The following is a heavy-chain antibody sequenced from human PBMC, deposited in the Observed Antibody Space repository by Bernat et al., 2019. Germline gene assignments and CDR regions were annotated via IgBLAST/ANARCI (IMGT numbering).Heavy chain of an antibody. CDR2: IYYSGST. Sequence: QVQLQESGPGLVKPSETLSLTCTVSGGSISSYYWSWIRQPPGKGLEWIGYIYYSGSTNYNPSLKSRVTISVDTSKNQFSLKLSSVTAADTAVYYCARVGRGSGYYNLDYWGQGTLVTVSS. CDR1: GGSISSYY. D-gene: IGHD3-22*01. J-gene: IGHJ4*02. CDR3: ARVGRGSGYYNLDY. V-gene: IGHV4-59*01.